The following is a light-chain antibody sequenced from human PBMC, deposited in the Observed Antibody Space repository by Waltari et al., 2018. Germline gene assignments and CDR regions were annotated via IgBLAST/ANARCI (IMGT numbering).Light chain of an antibody. Sequence: MGMTQSPSTLSASVGDRVTITCRASQSLNNWLAWYQQKPGKAPKLLIYKASSLESGVPSRFSGSGSGTEFTLTISSLQPDDFATYYCKQYNGCSPCTFGQGTKLEIK. CDR3: KQYNGCSPCT. CDR1: QSLNNW. J-gene: IGKJ2*02. CDR2: KAS. V-gene: IGKV1-5*03.